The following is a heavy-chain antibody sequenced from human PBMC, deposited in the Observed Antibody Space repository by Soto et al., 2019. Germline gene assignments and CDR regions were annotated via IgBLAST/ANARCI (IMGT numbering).Heavy chain of an antibody. CDR1: GYTLTELS. Sequence: ASVKVSCKVSGYTLTELSMHWVRQAPGKGLEWMGGFDPGDGETIYAQKFQGRVTMTEDTSTDTAYMELSSLRSEDTAVYYCATDASRGSYYYGDAFDIWGQGTMVTVSS. D-gene: IGHD1-26*01. J-gene: IGHJ3*02. CDR2: FDPGDGET. V-gene: IGHV1-24*01. CDR3: ATDASRGSYYYGDAFDI.